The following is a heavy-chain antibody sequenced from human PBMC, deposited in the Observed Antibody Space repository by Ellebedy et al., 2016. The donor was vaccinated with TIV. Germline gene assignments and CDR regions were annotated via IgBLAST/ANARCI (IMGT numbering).Heavy chain of an antibody. CDR3: AGGLGATPRH. J-gene: IGHJ1*01. CDR1: GGSISSGSYS. D-gene: IGHD1-26*01. V-gene: IGHV4-30-2*01. Sequence: SETLSLTXAVSGGSISSGSYSWSWIRQPPGKGLEWVGFTYESGTSYYDPSLKSRVTISVDRSKNQFSLRLTSVTAADTAVYYCAGGLGATPRHWGQGTLVTVSS. CDR2: TYESGTS.